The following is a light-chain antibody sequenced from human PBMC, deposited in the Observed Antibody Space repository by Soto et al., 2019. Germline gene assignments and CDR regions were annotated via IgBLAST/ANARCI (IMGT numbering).Light chain of an antibody. CDR1: SSDVGSYNL. V-gene: IGLV2-23*01. J-gene: IGLJ1*01. CDR3: CSYAGSSTYV. CDR2: EAT. Sequence: QSALTQPASVSGSPGQSITISCTGTSSDVGSYNLVSWYQQHPGKAPKFMIYEATKRPSGVSNRFSGSKSGNTASLTISGLQAEDDADYYCCSYAGSSTYVFGTGTKVTVL.